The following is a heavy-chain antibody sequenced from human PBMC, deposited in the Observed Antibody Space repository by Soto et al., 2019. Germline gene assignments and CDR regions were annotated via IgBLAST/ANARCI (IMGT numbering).Heavy chain of an antibody. CDR2: ISSSSSTI. D-gene: IGHD3-16*01. CDR1: GFTFSSYS. CDR3: ARDLWGAAHHYYYYMDV. J-gene: IGHJ6*03. Sequence: GGSLRLSCAASGFTFSSYSMNWVRQAPGKGLEWVSYISSSSSTIYYADSVKGRFTISRDNAKNSLYLQMNSLRAEDTAVYYCARDLWGAAHHYYYYMDVWGKGTTVTVSS. V-gene: IGHV3-48*01.